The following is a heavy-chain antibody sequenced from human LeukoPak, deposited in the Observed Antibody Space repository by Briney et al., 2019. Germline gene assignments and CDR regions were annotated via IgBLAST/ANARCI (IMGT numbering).Heavy chain of an antibody. CDR3: ARGHSRLDY. J-gene: IGHJ4*02. CDR2: IYYSGST. V-gene: IGHV4-31*11. Sequence: SETLSLTCAVSGGSISSGGYSWSWIRQPPGKGLEWIGYIYYSGSTYYNPSLKSRVTISVDTSKNQFSLKLSSVTAADTAVYYCARGHSRLDYWGQGTLVTVSS. CDR1: GGSISSGGYS. D-gene: IGHD6-13*01.